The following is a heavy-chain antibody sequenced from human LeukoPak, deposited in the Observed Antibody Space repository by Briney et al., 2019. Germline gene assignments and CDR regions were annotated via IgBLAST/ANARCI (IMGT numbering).Heavy chain of an antibody. CDR3: ARYYTGYSIDY. D-gene: IGHD5-12*01. CDR1: GDSITNYF. J-gene: IGHJ4*02. CDR2: IYNSGST. Sequence: TSETLSLTCTVSGDSITNYFWSWIRQPPGKGLEWIGYIYNSGSTNYNPSLNPSLKSRVTISVDTSKNQFFLRLSSVTAADTAVYFCARYYTGYSIDYWSQGTLVTVSS. V-gene: IGHV4-59*01.